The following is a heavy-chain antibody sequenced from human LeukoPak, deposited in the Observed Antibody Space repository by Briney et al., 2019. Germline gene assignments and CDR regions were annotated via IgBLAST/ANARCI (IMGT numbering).Heavy chain of an antibody. V-gene: IGHV1-69*13. Sequence: ASVKVSCKASGGTFSSYAISWVRQAPGQGLEWMGGIIPIFGTANCAQKFQGRVTITADESTSTAYMELSSLRSEDTAVYYCARGYGSGSYFSPFDYWGQGTLVTVSS. CDR3: ARGYGSGSYFSPFDY. D-gene: IGHD3-10*01. J-gene: IGHJ4*02. CDR2: IIPIFGTA. CDR1: GGTFSSYA.